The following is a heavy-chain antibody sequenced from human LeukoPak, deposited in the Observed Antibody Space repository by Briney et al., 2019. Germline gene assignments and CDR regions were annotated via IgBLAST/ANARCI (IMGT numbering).Heavy chain of an antibody. CDR2: VYHSGST. D-gene: IGHD1-26*01. J-gene: IGHJ4*02. Sequence: SETLSLTCAVSGYSISSGYYWGWIRQPPGKGLEWIVNVYHSGSTYKNLSLKSRVSISLDTSNNPSSLKLTSVTAADTAIYYCARLSGAPVRHPIYHFDYWGQGTLVTVSS. CDR1: GYSISSGYY. CDR3: ARLSGAPVRHPIYHFDY. V-gene: IGHV4-38-2*01.